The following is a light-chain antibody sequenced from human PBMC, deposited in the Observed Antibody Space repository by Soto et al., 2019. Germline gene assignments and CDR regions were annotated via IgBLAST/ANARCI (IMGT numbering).Light chain of an antibody. J-gene: IGKJ1*01. Sequence: MVLTQSPGTLSLSPGDRATLSCRASRTIDSSFLVWYQQKPGQAPRLLLFGTSNRATGIPDRFSGSGSGTDFTLTISTLEPDDFEVYYGQQYAGSLGTLGQATKVDI. CDR3: QQYAGSLGT. CDR1: RTIDSSF. V-gene: IGKV3-20*01. CDR2: GTS.